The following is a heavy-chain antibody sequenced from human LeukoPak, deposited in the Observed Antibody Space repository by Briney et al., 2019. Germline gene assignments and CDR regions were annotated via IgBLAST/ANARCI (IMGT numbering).Heavy chain of an antibody. CDR1: GGSISSGSYY. Sequence: PSETLSLTCTVSGGSISSGSYYWSWIRQPAGKGLEWIGRIYTSGSTYYNPSLKSRVTISVDTSKNQFSLKLSSVTAADTAVYYCAGRTDAFDIWGQGTMVTVSS. CDR3: AGRTDAFDI. CDR2: IYTSGST. J-gene: IGHJ3*02. V-gene: IGHV4-61*02.